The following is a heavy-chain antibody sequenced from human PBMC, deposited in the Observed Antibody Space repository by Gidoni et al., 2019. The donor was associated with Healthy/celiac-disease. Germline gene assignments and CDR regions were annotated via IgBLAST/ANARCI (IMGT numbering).Heavy chain of an antibody. V-gene: IGHV3-9*01. Sequence: EVQLVESGGGLVQPGRSLRLSCAASGFTFDDYAMHWVRQAPGKGLEWVSGISWNSGSIGYTDSVKGRFTISRDNAKNSLYLQMNSLRAEDTALYYCAKEDTIFGVVIDTAFDYWGQGTLVTVSS. D-gene: IGHD3-3*01. CDR2: ISWNSGSI. CDR1: GFTFDDYA. CDR3: AKEDTIFGVVIDTAFDY. J-gene: IGHJ4*02.